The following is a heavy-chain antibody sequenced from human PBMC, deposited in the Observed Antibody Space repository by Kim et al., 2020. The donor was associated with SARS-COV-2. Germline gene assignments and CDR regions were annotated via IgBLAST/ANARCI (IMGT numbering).Heavy chain of an antibody. CDR1: GFTFSSYG. V-gene: IGHV3-30*18. CDR3: AKDLVGATLIGDAFDI. Sequence: GGSLRLSCAASGFTFSSYGMHWVRQAPGKGLEWVAVISYDGSNKYYADSVKGRFTISRDNSKNTLYLQMNSLRAEDTAVYYCAKDLVGATLIGDAFDIWGQGTMVTVSS. D-gene: IGHD1-26*01. J-gene: IGHJ3*02. CDR2: ISYDGSNK.